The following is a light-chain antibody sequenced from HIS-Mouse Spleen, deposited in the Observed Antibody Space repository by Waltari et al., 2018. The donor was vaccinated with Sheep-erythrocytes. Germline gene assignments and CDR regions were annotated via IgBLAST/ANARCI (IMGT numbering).Light chain of an antibody. CDR1: SSDVGGYNY. CDR2: EVS. CDR3: ISYAGSNNWV. Sequence: QSALTQPPSASGSPGQSVTISCTGTSSDVGGYNYVSWYQQHPGKAPKLMIYEVSNLPSWVTGRFSGFKLCITTHLTLSGLQAEEEADYYGISYAGSNNWVFGGWTKLTVL. V-gene: IGLV2-8*01. J-gene: IGLJ3*02.